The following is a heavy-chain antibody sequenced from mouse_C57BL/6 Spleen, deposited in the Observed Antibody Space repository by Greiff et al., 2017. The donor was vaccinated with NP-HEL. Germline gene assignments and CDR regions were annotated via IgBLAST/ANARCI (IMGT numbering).Heavy chain of an antibody. V-gene: IGHV5-16*01. CDR3: ARDGYDYDGYAMDY. D-gene: IGHD2-4*01. CDR2: INYDGSST. J-gene: IGHJ4*01. CDR1: GFTFSDYY. Sequence: EVKLVESEGGLVQPGSSMKLSCTASGFTFSDYYMAWVRQVPEKGLEWVANINYDGSSTYYLDSLKSRFIISRDNAKNILYLQMSSLKSEDTATYYCARDGYDYDGYAMDYWGQGTSVTVSS.